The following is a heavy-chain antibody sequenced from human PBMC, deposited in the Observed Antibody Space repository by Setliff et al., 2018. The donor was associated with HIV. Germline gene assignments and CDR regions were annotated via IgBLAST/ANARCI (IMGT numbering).Heavy chain of an antibody. D-gene: IGHD4-17*01. Sequence: PSETLSLTCAVYNASFSDYYRGWIRQAPGKGLEWIGEINQSGSTNYNSSLRSRVTMSINLSKNQFSLKLTSVTAADTAVYYCAGRAYGPLGHWGQGNQVTVSS. J-gene: IGHJ4*02. V-gene: IGHV4-34*01. CDR2: INQSGST. CDR3: AGRAYGPLGH. CDR1: NASFSDYY.